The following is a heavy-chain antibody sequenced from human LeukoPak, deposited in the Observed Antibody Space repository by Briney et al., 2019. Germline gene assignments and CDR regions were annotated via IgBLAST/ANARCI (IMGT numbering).Heavy chain of an antibody. J-gene: IGHJ6*03. Sequence: SETVSLTCTVSGGSISSYYWSWIRQPPGKGLEWIGYIYYSGSTNYNPSLKSRVTISVDTSKNQFSLKLSSVTAADTAVYYCARQRAVAGPYYYYMDVWGKGTTVTVSS. CDR2: IYYSGST. CDR1: GGSISSYY. D-gene: IGHD6-19*01. CDR3: ARQRAVAGPYYYYMDV. V-gene: IGHV4-59*08.